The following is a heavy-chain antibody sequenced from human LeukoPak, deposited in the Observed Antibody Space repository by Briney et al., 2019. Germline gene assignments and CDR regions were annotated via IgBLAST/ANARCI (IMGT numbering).Heavy chain of an antibody. V-gene: IGHV3-7*01. J-gene: IGHJ4*02. CDR1: GFTFSSHW. Sequence: GGSLRLSCAASGFTFSSHWMTWARQAPGKGLEWVANIKQGGSDIYYVDSVKGRFTISRDDAKNSLYLQMSSLRAEDTAVYYCARGPNFGDYVDFLDYWGQGALVTVSS. D-gene: IGHD4-17*01. CDR3: ARGPNFGDYVDFLDY. CDR2: IKQGGSDI.